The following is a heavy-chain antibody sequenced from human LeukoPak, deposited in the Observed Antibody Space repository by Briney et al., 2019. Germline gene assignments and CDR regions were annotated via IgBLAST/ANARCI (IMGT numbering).Heavy chain of an antibody. Sequence: SETLSLTCAVSGGSISSGDYYWSWIRQPPGKGLEWIGYIYYSGSTYYNPSLKSRVTISVDTSKNQFSLKLSSVTAADTAVYYCARRSSTSHGAFDIWGQGTMVTVSS. CDR1: GGSISSGDYY. CDR2: IYYSGST. J-gene: IGHJ3*02. D-gene: IGHD2-2*01. CDR3: ARRSSTSHGAFDI. V-gene: IGHV4-30-4*08.